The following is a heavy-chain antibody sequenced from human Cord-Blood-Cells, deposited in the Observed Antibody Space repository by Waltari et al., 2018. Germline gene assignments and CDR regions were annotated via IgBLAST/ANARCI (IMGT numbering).Heavy chain of an antibody. CDR1: GYTFTAYY. CDR3: AFGGPMVRGALYAFDI. CDR2: INPNSGGT. J-gene: IGHJ3*02. D-gene: IGHD3-10*01. V-gene: IGHV1-2*02. Sequence: QVQPVQSGAEVKKPGASVKVSCKASGYTFTAYYMHWARQAPGQGLEWMGWINPNSGGTNYAQKFQGRVTMTRDTSISTAYMELSRLRSDDTAVYYCAFGGPMVRGALYAFDIWGQGTMVTVSS.